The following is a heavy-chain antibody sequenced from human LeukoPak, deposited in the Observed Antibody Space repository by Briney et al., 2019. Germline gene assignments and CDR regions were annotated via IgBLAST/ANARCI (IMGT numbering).Heavy chain of an antibody. CDR3: AKMGSPHYDFWSGYM. CDR2: ISDSGDTT. Sequence: PGGSLRLSCAASGFTFSSYAMSWVRQAPGKGLEWVSGISDSGDTTYYADSVKGRFTISRDNSKNTLYLQMNSLRAEDTAIYYCAKMGSPHYDFWSGYMWGQGTLVTVSS. V-gene: IGHV3-23*01. CDR1: GFTFSSYA. J-gene: IGHJ4*02. D-gene: IGHD3-3*01.